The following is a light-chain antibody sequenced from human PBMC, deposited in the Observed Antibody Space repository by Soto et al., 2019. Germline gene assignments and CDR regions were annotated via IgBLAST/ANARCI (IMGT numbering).Light chain of an antibody. Sequence: QSVLTQPPSASGTPGQRVTISCSGSSSNIGNRHVFWYQQLPGTAPKLLIYRNDQRPSGVPDRFSGYKSGTSACLAISGLRYEDEGDYYCAAWDDSLSSVFFGGGTKLTVL. CDR2: RND. J-gene: IGLJ2*01. CDR1: SSNIGNRH. CDR3: AAWDDSLSSVF. V-gene: IGLV1-47*01.